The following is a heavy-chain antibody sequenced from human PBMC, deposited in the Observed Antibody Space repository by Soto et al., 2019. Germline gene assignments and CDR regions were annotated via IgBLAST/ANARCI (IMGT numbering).Heavy chain of an antibody. D-gene: IGHD3-9*01. CDR2: ISWNSGSI. CDR1: GFTFDDYA. J-gene: IGHJ4*02. Sequence: GGSLRLSCAASGFTFDDYAMHWVRQAPGKGLEWVSGISWNSGSIGYADSVKGRFTISRDNSKNTLYLQMNSLRPEDTAVYYCARGPIDWLHYYLDYWGQGTLVTVSS. V-gene: IGHV3-9*01. CDR3: ARGPIDWLHYYLDY.